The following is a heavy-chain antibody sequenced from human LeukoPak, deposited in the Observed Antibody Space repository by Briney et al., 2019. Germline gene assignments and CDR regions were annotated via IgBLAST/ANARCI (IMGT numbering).Heavy chain of an antibody. CDR2: IIPIFGTA. CDR3: AGHNSASITMIH. CDR1: GGTFSSYA. J-gene: IGHJ4*02. V-gene: IGHV1-69*13. Sequence: SVKVSCKASGGTFSSYAISWVRQAPGQGLEWMGGIIPIFGTANYAQKFQGRVTITADESTSTAYMELSSLRSDDTGVYYCAGHNSASITMIHWGQGSPVTVSS. D-gene: IGHD3-22*01.